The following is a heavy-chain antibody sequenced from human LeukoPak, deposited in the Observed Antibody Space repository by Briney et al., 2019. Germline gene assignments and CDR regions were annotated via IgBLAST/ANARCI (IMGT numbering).Heavy chain of an antibody. CDR2: INPIDGGT. CDR3: ARFYYGSGNYRKFDY. D-gene: IGHD3-10*01. V-gene: IGHV1-46*01. J-gene: IGHJ4*02. Sequence: GASVKVSCKASGYTLTNHYMHWVRQAPGQGFEWMGQINPIDGGTTYAQKFQGRVTMTRDTSTSTVYIELSSLEPEDTAVYYCARFYYGSGNYRKFDYWGQGTLVTVSS. CDR1: GYTLTNHY.